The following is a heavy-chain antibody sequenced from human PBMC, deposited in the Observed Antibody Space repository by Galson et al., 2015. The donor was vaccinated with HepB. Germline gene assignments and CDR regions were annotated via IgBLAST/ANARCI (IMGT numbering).Heavy chain of an antibody. CDR2: IRSKASNYAT. Sequence: SLRLSCAASGFTFSGSAIHWVRQTSGKGLEWVGRIRSKASNYATAYTASLKGRFTISRDDSKNTAYLHMRSLRTEDTAVYYCTRLAGLSGYSSSWGQGTLVTVSS. V-gene: IGHV3-73*01. CDR3: TRLAGLSGYSSS. J-gene: IGHJ4*02. CDR1: GFTFSGSA. D-gene: IGHD6-13*01.